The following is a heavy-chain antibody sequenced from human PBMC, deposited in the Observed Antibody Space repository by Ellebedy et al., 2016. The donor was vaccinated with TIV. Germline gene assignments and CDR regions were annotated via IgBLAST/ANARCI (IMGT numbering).Heavy chain of an antibody. Sequence: GESLKISCAASGFTFSNYGMHWVRQAPGRGLEGVAVLWYDGSNRYYADSVKGRFTISRDNSKNTVFLQMNSLRADDTAVYYCARDGLNAWLDLWGHGTLVTVSS. J-gene: IGHJ5*02. V-gene: IGHV3-33*01. CDR2: LWYDGSNR. CDR3: ARDGLNAWLDL. CDR1: GFTFSNYG. D-gene: IGHD3-10*01.